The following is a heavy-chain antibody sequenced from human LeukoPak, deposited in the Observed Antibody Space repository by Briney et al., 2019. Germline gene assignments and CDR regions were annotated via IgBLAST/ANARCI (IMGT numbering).Heavy chain of an antibody. D-gene: IGHD1-7*01. CDR1: GFTFSSYW. CDR3: ASYNWNYPLDDY. Sequence: PGGPLRLSCAASGFTFSSYWMSWVRQAPGKGLEWVANIKQDGSEKHYVDSVKGRFTISRDNAKNSLYLQMNSLRAEDTAVYYCASYNWNYPLDDYWGQGTLVTVSS. J-gene: IGHJ4*02. V-gene: IGHV3-7*01. CDR2: IKQDGSEK.